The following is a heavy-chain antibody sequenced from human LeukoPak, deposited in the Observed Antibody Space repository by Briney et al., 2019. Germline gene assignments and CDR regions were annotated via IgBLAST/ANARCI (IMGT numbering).Heavy chain of an antibody. CDR3: AKGGGSYTPRFDY. J-gene: IGHJ4*02. CDR1: GFTFNNYG. D-gene: IGHD1-26*01. V-gene: IGHV3-23*01. Sequence: GGSLRLSCAASGFTFNNYGMTWVRQAPGKGLEWVSAISGSGGSTYYVDSVKGRFTISRDNSKNTLYLQMNSLRAEDTAVYYCAKGGGSYTPRFDYWGQGTLVTVSS. CDR2: ISGSGGST.